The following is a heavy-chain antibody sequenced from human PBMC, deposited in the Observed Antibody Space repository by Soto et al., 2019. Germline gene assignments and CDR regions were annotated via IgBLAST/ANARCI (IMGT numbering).Heavy chain of an antibody. CDR2: ISYDGRHT. D-gene: IGHD2-21*02. J-gene: IGHJ3*01. CDR3: ARGDRGAFDL. CDR1: GFKLSDSG. Sequence: GGSLRLACSASGFKLSDSGIHWVRQAPGKGLEWVTVISYDGRHTYYADSVKGRFTVSRDNSKNTLYLQMNSLTSEDTAGYFCARGDRGAFDLWGQGTMVTVSS. V-gene: IGHV3-30*03.